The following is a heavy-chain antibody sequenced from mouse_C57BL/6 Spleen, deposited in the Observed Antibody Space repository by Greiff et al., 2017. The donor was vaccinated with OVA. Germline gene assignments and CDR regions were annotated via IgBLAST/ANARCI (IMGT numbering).Heavy chain of an antibody. CDR1: GYTFTSYW. CDR2: IDPSDSYT. D-gene: IGHD1-1*01. CDR3: ARRYYGSSLLFDY. V-gene: IGHV1-50*01. J-gene: IGHJ2*01. Sequence: QVQLKQPGAELVKPGASVKLSCKASGYTFTSYWMQWVKQRPGQGLEWIGEIDPSDSYTNYNQKFKGKATLTVDTSSSTAYMQLSSLTSEDSAVYYCARRYYGSSLLFDYWGQGTTLTVSS.